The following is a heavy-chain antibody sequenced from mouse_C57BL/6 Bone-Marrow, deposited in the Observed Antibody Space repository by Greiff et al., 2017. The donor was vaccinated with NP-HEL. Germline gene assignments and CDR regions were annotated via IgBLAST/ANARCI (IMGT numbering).Heavy chain of an antibody. J-gene: IGHJ2*01. D-gene: IGHD4-1*02. CDR1: ANTFPDYN. CDR3: ARSQLGRDFDD. CDR2: FIPNNGGT. V-gene: IGHV1-18*01. Sequence: QLQHFGPELVKPGPSVKIPCKALANTFPDYNMDGLKQSHGKSLARIGDFIPNNGGTTTNQKFKGKATLTVAKSSSKAYMELRSLTSEDTAVYYCARSQLGRDFDDWGQGTTLTVDS.